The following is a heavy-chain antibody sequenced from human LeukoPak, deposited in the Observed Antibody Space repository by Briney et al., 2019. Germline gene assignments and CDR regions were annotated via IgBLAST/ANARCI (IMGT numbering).Heavy chain of an antibody. V-gene: IGHV1-2*02. D-gene: IGHD2-15*01. Sequence: GASVKVSCKASGYTFTGYYMHWVRQAPGQGLEWMGWINPNSGGTNYAQKFQGRVTMTRDTSISTAYMELSRLRSDDTAVYYCARDYSVCYYYYYMDVWGKGTTVTVSS. J-gene: IGHJ6*03. CDR1: GYTFTGYY. CDR3: ARDYSVCYYYYYMDV. CDR2: INPNSGGT.